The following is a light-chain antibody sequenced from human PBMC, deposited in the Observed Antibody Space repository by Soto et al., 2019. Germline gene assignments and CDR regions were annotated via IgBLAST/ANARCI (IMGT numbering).Light chain of an antibody. CDR3: LQYGSTPFT. CDR2: GAS. Sequence: EIVLTQSPGTLSLSPGDRATLSCRASQSVSTNYLAWYQQKLGQAPRLLIYGASSRATGIPDRFSGNGSGKDFPLTISRLEPEDFAVYYCLQYGSTPFTFGPGTKVDIK. J-gene: IGKJ3*01. CDR1: QSVSTNY. V-gene: IGKV3-20*01.